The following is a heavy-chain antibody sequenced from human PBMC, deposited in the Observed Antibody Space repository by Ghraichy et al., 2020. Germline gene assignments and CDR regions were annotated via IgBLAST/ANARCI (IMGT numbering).Heavy chain of an antibody. CDR3: ARGSTVVRFFYYDGMDV. V-gene: IGHV3-48*02. CDR1: GFSISRYS. J-gene: IGHJ6*02. D-gene: IGHD4-23*01. Sequence: GGSLRLSCVGSGFSISRYSLNWVRQSPGKGLEWVSYITSSSRTISYADSVKGRFTISRDNAQNSLYLQMNSLRDEDTAVYYCARGSTVVRFFYYDGMDVWGQGTTVTVSS. CDR2: ITSSSRTI.